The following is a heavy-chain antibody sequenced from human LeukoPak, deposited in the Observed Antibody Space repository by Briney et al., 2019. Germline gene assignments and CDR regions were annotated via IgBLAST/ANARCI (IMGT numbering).Heavy chain of an antibody. J-gene: IGHJ2*01. CDR3: ARHRTYYYDSSGSWYFDL. CDR1: GGSISSSRYY. CDR2: IYYSGST. Sequence: SESLSLTCTVSGGSISSSRYYWGWIRQPPGKGLESFGSIYYSGSTYYNPSLKSRVTISVDTSKNQFSLKLSSVTAADTAVYYCARHRTYYYDSSGSWYFDLWGRGTLVTVSS. D-gene: IGHD3-22*01. V-gene: IGHV4-39*01.